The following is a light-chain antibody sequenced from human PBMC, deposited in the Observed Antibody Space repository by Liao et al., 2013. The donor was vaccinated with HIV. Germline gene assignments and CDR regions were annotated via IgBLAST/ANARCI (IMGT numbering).Light chain of an antibody. Sequence: SYELTQPPSVSVSPGQTASITCSGDKLEDKYVCWYQQKPGQSPLLVIYQDYKRPSGIPERFSGSNSGNTATLTISGTQAMDEADYFCQAWDSSADVVFGGGTKLTVL. V-gene: IGLV3-1*01. CDR1: KLEDKY. CDR2: QDY. CDR3: QAWDSSADVV. J-gene: IGLJ2*01.